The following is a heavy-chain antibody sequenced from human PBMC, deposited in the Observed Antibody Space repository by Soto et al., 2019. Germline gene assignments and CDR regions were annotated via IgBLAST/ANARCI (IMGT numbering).Heavy chain of an antibody. D-gene: IGHD1-1*01. V-gene: IGHV3-30-3*01. CDR3: ARDGYNWNDRFSYIDY. J-gene: IGHJ4*02. CDR2: ISYDGSNK. Sequence: QVQLVESGGGVVQPGRSLRLSCAASGFTFSSYAMHWVRQAPGKGLEWVAVISYDGSNKYYADSVKGRFTISSDNSKNTLYLQMNSLRAEDTTVYYCARDGYNWNDRFSYIDYWGQGTLVTVSS. CDR1: GFTFSSYA.